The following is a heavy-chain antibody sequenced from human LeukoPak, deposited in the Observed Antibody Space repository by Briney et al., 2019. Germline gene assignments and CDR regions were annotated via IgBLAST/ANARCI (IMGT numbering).Heavy chain of an antibody. V-gene: IGHV4-34*01. Sequence: SETLSLTCAVYGGSFSGYYWSWIRQPPGKGLEWIGEINHSGSTNYNPSLKSRVTISVDTSKNQFSLKLSSVTAADTAVYYCAGSVVHSGSYRNLDYWGQGTLVTVSS. CDR2: INHSGST. J-gene: IGHJ4*02. CDR1: GGSFSGYY. D-gene: IGHD1-26*01. CDR3: AGSVVHSGSYRNLDY.